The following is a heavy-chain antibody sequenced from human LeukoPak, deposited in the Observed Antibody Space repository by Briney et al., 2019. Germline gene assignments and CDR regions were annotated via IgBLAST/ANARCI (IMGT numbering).Heavy chain of an antibody. J-gene: IGHJ4*02. D-gene: IGHD5-18*01. CDR1: GLTFSSYA. CDR3: AKSTAMGDFDY. CDR2: ISGSGGST. V-gene: IGHV3-23*01. Sequence: AGSLRLSCAASGLTFSSYAMSWVRQASGKGQEWVSAISGSGGSTYYADSVKGRFTISRDNSKNTLYLQMDSLRAEDTAVYYCAKSTAMGDFDYWGQGTLVTVSS.